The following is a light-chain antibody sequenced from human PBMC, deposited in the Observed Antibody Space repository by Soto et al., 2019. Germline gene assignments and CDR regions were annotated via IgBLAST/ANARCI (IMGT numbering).Light chain of an antibody. CDR1: QSISSW. Sequence: DIQMTQSPSTLSGSVGDRVTITCRASQSISSWLAWYQQNPGNAPKPLIYKASSLESGVPSRFSGSGSGTEFTLTISSLQPDDFATYYCQQYNSYWTFGQGTKVDIK. J-gene: IGKJ1*01. V-gene: IGKV1-5*03. CDR2: KAS. CDR3: QQYNSYWT.